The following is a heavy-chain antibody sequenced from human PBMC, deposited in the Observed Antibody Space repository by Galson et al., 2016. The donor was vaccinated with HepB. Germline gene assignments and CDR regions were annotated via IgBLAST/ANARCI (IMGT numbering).Heavy chain of an antibody. J-gene: IGHJ5*02. D-gene: IGHD5-12*01. CDR1: GGSISTYY. V-gene: IGHV4-59*01. CDR2: IYYSGNT. Sequence: SETLSLTCSVSGGSISTYYWSWIRQPPGKGLEWIGYIYYSGNTKYNPSLKSRVTISVDPSKSQLSLKLSSVTAADTAMYYCARERGGDSGYDHNWFDPWGHGTQVTVSS. CDR3: ARERGGDSGYDHNWFDP.